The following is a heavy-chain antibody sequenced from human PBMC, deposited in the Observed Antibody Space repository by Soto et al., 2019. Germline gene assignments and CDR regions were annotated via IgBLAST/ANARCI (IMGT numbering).Heavy chain of an antibody. Sequence: LILSGAASGFTFSSYGMHWVRQAPCKGLEWVAVISYDGSNKYYADSVKGRFTISRDNSKNTLYLQMNSLRAEDTAVYYCAKDSYGSNYYYYYGMDVWGQGTTVTVSS. V-gene: IGHV3-30*18. J-gene: IGHJ6*02. CDR2: ISYDGSNK. D-gene: IGHD5-18*01. CDR3: AKDSYGSNYYYYYGMDV. CDR1: GFTFSSYG.